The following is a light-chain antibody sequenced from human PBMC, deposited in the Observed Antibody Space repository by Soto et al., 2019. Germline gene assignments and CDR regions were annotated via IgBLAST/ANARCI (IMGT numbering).Light chain of an antibody. J-gene: IGKJ1*01. CDR3: QQYGSSPGT. Sequence: EIVLTQSPGTLSLSPGERATLSCRASQSVSSSYLAWYQQKPGQAPRLLIYGASSRATGIPDRFSGSGSGTDFTLTISKLEPEDLAGYYCQQYGSSPGTFGQGTKVEIK. V-gene: IGKV3-20*01. CDR2: GAS. CDR1: QSVSSSY.